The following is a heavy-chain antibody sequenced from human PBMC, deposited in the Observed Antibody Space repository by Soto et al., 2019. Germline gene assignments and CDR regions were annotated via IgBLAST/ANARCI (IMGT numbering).Heavy chain of an antibody. V-gene: IGHV1-69*06. D-gene: IGHD3-16*02. J-gene: IGHJ6*02. CDR2: IIPIYDTS. CDR1: GGTFSSNA. CDR3: ARGAVMSVIPPRDTADV. Sequence: QPQLVQSGAELKKPGSSVKVSCKASGGTFSSNAISWVRQAPGQGLEWLGGIIPIYDTSNYAEKFQGRVTISADRSTSTAYMELRSLRSEDTAVYYCARGAVMSVIPPRDTADVWGQGTTVTVSS.